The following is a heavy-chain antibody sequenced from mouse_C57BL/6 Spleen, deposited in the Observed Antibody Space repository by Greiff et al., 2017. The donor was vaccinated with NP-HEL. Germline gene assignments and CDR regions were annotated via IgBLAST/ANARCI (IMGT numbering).Heavy chain of an antibody. V-gene: IGHV5-17*01. CDR1: GFTFSDYG. J-gene: IGHJ2*01. CDR3: AMSAYDVLDY. Sequence: EVQLVESGGGLVKPGGSLKLSCAASGFTFSDYGMHWVRQAPEKGLEWVAYISSGSSTIYYADTVKGRFTISRDNAKNTLFLQMTSLRSGDTAMFYCAMSAYDVLDYWGQGTTLTVSS. CDR2: ISSGSSTI. D-gene: IGHD2-3*01.